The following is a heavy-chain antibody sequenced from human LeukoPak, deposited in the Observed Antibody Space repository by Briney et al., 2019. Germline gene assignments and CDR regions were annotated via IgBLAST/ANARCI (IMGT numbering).Heavy chain of an antibody. Sequence: PGGSLRLSCAASGFTFSDYYMSWIRQAPGKGLEWVSYISNTGITISYADSVKGRFAISRDNAKNSLYLQMNSLRAEDTAVYYCTRSNKHDSSGWGYWGQGTLVTVSS. CDR2: ISNTGITI. J-gene: IGHJ4*02. D-gene: IGHD3-22*01. CDR3: TRSNKHDSSGWGY. V-gene: IGHV3-11*04. CDR1: GFTFSDYY.